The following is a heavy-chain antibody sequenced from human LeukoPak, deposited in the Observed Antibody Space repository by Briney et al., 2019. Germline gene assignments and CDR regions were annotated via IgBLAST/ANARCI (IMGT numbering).Heavy chain of an antibody. V-gene: IGHV3-21*01. CDR3: ARDPPFGVPLEY. CDR1: GFTFSSYS. D-gene: IGHD3-3*01. Sequence: GGSLRLSCAASGFTFSSYSMNWVRQAPGKGLEWVSSISSSSSYIYYADSVKGRFTISRDNAKNSMYLKMNSLRAEDPAVYYCARDPPFGVPLEYWGQGTLVTVSS. CDR2: ISSSSSYI. J-gene: IGHJ4*02.